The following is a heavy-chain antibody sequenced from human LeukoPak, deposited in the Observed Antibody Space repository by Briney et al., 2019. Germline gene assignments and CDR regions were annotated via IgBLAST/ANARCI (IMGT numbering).Heavy chain of an antibody. CDR2: ISAYTGKT. Sequence: ASVKVSCKASGYTFTNYVITWVRQAPGQGIEWMGWISAYTGKTNSAQKLQGRVTMTTDTSTSTGYMELRSLRSDDTAVYYCARGDGYCSGGSCMIFDYWGQGTLVTVSS. V-gene: IGHV1-18*01. J-gene: IGHJ4*02. D-gene: IGHD2-15*01. CDR1: GYTFTNYV. CDR3: ARGDGYCSGGSCMIFDY.